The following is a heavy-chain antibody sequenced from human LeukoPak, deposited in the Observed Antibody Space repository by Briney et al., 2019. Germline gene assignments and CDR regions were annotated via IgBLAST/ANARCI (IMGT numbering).Heavy chain of an antibody. Sequence: PGRSLRLSCAASGFTFSSYAMHWVRQAPGKGLEWVAVISYDGSNKYYADSVKGRFTISRDNSKNTLYLQMNSLRAEDTAVYYCARGVGYCSGGSCQIDYWGQGTLVTVSS. CDR2: ISYDGSNK. CDR3: ARGVGYCSGGSCQIDY. V-gene: IGHV3-30*04. CDR1: GFTFSSYA. D-gene: IGHD2-15*01. J-gene: IGHJ4*02.